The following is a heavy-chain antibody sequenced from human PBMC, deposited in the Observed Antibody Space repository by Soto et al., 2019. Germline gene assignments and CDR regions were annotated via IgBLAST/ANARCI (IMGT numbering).Heavy chain of an antibody. D-gene: IGHD3-10*01. CDR2: ISWNSGSI. J-gene: IGHJ3*02. Sequence: EVQLVESGGGLVQPGRSLRLSCAASGFTFDDYAMHWVRQAPGKGLEWVSGISWNSGSIGYADSVKGRFTISRDNAKNSLYLQMNSLRAEDTALYSCAKEARVRAFDIWGQGTMVTVSS. V-gene: IGHV3-9*01. CDR3: AKEARVRAFDI. CDR1: GFTFDDYA.